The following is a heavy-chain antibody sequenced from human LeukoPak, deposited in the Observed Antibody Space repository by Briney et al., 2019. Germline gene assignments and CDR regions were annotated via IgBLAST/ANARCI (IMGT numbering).Heavy chain of an antibody. J-gene: IGHJ4*02. CDR1: GFTVSSNY. V-gene: IGHV3-66*01. CDR3: ARELEGDGYGDY. Sequence: GGSLRLSCAASGFTVSSNYMSWVRQAPGKGLGWVSVIYSGGSTYYADSVKGRFTISRDNSKNTLYLQMNSLRAEDTAVYYCARELEGDGYGDYWGQGTLVTVSS. D-gene: IGHD5-24*01. CDR2: IYSGGST.